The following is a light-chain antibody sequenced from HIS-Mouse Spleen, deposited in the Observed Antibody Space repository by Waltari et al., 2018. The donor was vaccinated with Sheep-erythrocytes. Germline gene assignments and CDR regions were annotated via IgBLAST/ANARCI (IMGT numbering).Light chain of an antibody. J-gene: IGLJ3*02. Sequence: QSALTQPASVSGSPGQPITTSCTGTSSDVGGYNLVSWYQQHPGKAPKLMIYEGSKRPSGVSNRFSGSKSGNTASLTISGLQAEDEADYYCCSYAGSSTPWVFGGGTKLTVL. CDR3: CSYAGSSTPWV. CDR1: SSDVGGYNL. CDR2: EGS. V-gene: IGLV2-23*01.